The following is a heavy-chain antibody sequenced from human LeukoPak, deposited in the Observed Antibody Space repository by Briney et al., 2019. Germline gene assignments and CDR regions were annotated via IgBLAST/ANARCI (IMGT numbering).Heavy chain of an antibody. CDR1: GGPISSGSYY. CDR3: AGMSAGYSSGWYLGYYFDY. V-gene: IGHV4-61*02. D-gene: IGHD6-19*01. J-gene: IGHJ4*02. CDR2: IYTSGST. Sequence: SETLSLTCTVSGGPISSGSYYWSWIRQPAGKGLEWIGRIYTSGSTNYNPSLKSRVTISVDTSKNQFSLKLSSVTAADTAVYYCAGMSAGYSSGWYLGYYFDYWGQGTLVTVSS.